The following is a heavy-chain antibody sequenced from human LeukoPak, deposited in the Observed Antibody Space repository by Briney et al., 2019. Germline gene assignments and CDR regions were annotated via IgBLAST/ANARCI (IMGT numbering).Heavy chain of an antibody. Sequence: GGSLRLSCVASGFTFSSYAMSWVRQAPGKGLEWVSTIGGGGEYTYYADSVKGRFIISRDNSKNTFYLQMNSLRAEDTAVYYCAKVLSGRQDYWGQGTLVTVFS. J-gene: IGHJ4*02. CDR3: AKVLSGRQDY. CDR2: IGGGGEYT. V-gene: IGHV3-23*01. CDR1: GFTFSSYA. D-gene: IGHD1-26*01.